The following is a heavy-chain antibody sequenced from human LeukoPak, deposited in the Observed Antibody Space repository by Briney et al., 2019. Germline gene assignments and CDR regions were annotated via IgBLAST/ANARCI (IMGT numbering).Heavy chain of an antibody. Sequence: GGSQRLSCAASGFTFSNYEFNWVRQAPGKGLEWVSYISSSGRNIYYADSVKGRFTISRDNAKNSLYLQMNSLRAEDTAVYYCARDLVQLWSKDYWGQGTLVTVSS. J-gene: IGHJ4*02. D-gene: IGHD5-18*01. CDR1: GFTFSNYE. CDR3: ARDLVQLWSKDY. V-gene: IGHV3-48*03. CDR2: ISSSGRNI.